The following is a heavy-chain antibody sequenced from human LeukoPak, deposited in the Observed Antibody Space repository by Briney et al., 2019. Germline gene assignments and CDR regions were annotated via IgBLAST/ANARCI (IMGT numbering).Heavy chain of an antibody. D-gene: IGHD3-10*01. J-gene: IGHJ4*02. Sequence: PGRSLRLSCAASGFTFSSYAMHWVRQAPGKGLEWVSFISSSSSYIYYADSVKGRFTISRDNAKNSLYLQMNSLRAEDTAVYYCARIRGSGSYADYWGQGTLVTVSS. CDR3: ARIRGSGSYADY. CDR2: ISSSSSYI. CDR1: GFTFSSYA. V-gene: IGHV3-21*01.